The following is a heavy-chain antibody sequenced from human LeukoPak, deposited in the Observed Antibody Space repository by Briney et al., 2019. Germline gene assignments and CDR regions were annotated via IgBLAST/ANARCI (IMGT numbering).Heavy chain of an antibody. J-gene: IGHJ4*02. Sequence: SETLSPTCAVYDESFSGYYWSWIRPPPAEGLGWIGEINHSGSTNYNPSLKSRVTISVDTSKNQFSLELSSVTAADTAVYYCARHHSLDRGVDYYFDYWGQGTLVTVSS. CDR1: DESFSGYY. CDR2: INHSGST. D-gene: IGHD3-10*01. CDR3: ARHHSLDRGVDYYFDY. V-gene: IGHV4-34*01.